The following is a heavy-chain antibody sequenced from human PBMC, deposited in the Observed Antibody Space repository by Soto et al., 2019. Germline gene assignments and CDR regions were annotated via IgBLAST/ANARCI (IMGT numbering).Heavy chain of an antibody. J-gene: IGHJ5*02. D-gene: IGHD5-12*01. V-gene: IGHV3-30-3*01. CDR1: GFTFSSYA. CDR2: ISYDGSNK. CDR3: ARVGRIVATILYFGWFDP. Sequence: QVQLVESGGGVVQPGRSLRLSCAASGFTFSSYAMHWVRQAPGKGLEWVAVISYDGSNKYYADSVKGRFTISRDNSKNTLYLQMNSLRAEDTAVYYCARVGRIVATILYFGWFDPWGQGTLVTVSS.